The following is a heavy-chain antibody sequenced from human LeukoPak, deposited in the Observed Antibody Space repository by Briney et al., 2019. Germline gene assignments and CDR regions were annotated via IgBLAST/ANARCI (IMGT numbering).Heavy chain of an antibody. V-gene: IGHV4-34*01. CDR1: GGSFSGYY. Sequence: SETLSLTCGVYGGSFSGYYWTWIRQPPGKGLEWIGEINHRGSTNYNPSLKSRVTISVDTSKNEFYLNLDSVTAADTAVYYCARTTYYEFWSGSPGAFDIWGQGSRVTVSS. CDR3: ARTTYYEFWSGSPGAFDI. J-gene: IGHJ3*02. D-gene: IGHD3-3*01. CDR2: INHRGST.